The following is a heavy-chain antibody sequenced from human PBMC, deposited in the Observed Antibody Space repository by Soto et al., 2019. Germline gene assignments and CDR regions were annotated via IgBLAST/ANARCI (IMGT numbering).Heavy chain of an antibody. CDR3: AKDLALGFWSGNYYFGH. J-gene: IGHJ4*02. Sequence: QVQLVESGGGVVQPGRSLRLSCAASGFTFKNNGMHWVRQAPGKGLEWVAIISYHGNNQFYADSVKGRFPISRDNSNNTLYLEMNSLRPEDTAVYYCAKDLALGFWSGNYYFGHWGQGTLVTVSS. V-gene: IGHV3-30*18. D-gene: IGHD3-3*01. CDR1: GFTFKNNG. CDR2: ISYHGNNQ.